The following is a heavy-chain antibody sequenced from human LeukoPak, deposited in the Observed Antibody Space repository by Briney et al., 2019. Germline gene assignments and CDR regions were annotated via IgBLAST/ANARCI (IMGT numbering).Heavy chain of an antibody. J-gene: IGHJ6*02. Sequence: PGGSLRLSCAASGFTFSTYAMSWVRQAPGKGLEWVSVIYSRGSTYYADSVKGRFTISRDNSKNTLYLQMNSLRAEDTAVYYCARDPYYYGMDVWGQGTTVTVSS. CDR1: GFTFSTYA. CDR3: ARDPYYYGMDV. V-gene: IGHV3-53*01. CDR2: IYSRGST.